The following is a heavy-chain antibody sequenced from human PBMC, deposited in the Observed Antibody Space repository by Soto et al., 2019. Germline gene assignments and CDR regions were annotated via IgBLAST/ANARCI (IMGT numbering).Heavy chain of an antibody. Sequence: GGSLRLSCAASGFTFSNYAVSWVRQAPGKGLEWVSAIGTSDNPSYAASVKGRFTISRDNSKNTLSLQMNSLRVEDTALYYCAKRGEKSFDYWGQGTLVTVSS. CDR2: IGTSDNP. CDR3: AKRGEKSFDY. V-gene: IGHV3-23*01. J-gene: IGHJ4*02. CDR1: GFTFSNYA.